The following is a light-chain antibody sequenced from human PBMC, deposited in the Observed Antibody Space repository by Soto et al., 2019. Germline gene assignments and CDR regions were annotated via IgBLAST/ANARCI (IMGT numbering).Light chain of an antibody. CDR1: QSVFSSY. J-gene: IGKJ4*01. CDR2: GAS. CDR3: QQYCSSPPLT. Sequence: EIVLTQSPGTLSLSPGERATLSCRATQSVFSSYLAWYQQKPGQSPRLLIYGASSRATGIPDRFSGSGSGTVSNLTISRLEPEDSAVYYCQQYCSSPPLTFGVGTKVEIK. V-gene: IGKV3-20*01.